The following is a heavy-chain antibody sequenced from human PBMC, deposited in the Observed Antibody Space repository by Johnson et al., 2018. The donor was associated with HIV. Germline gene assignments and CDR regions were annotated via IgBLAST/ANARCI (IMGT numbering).Heavy chain of an antibody. J-gene: IGHJ3*02. CDR3: AKEGRELLGGTFDI. Sequence: QVQLVESGGGVVQPGGSLRLSCAASGFSFSSYGIHWVRQAPGQGLEWVAYISYHVGNRYYADSVKGRFTISRDNSKNTLYLQMNSLRAEDTAVYYCAKEGRELLGGTFDIWGQGTMVTVSS. CDR2: ISYHVGNR. CDR1: GFSFSSYG. V-gene: IGHV3-30*18. D-gene: IGHD1-26*01.